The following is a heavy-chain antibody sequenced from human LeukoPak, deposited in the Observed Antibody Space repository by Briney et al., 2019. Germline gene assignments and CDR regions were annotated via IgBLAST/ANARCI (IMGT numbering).Heavy chain of an antibody. D-gene: IGHD6-19*01. J-gene: IGHJ4*02. V-gene: IGHV3-23*01. CDR2: ISGSGGST. CDR3: AKAQGYSSGNYFDY. Sequence: GGSLRLSCAAFGFTFSSYAMSWVRQAPGKGLEWVSAISGSGGSTYYADSVKGRFTISRDNSKNTLYLQMNSLRAEDTAVYYCAKAQGYSSGNYFDYWGQGTLVTVSS. CDR1: GFTFSSYA.